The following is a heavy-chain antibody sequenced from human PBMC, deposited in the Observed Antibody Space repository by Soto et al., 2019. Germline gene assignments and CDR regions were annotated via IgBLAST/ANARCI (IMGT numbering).Heavy chain of an antibody. CDR1: GFTFSSYG. Sequence: QVQLVESGGGVVQPGRSLRLSCAASGFTFSSYGMHWVRQAPGKGLEWVAVISYDGSNKYYADSAKGRFTISRDNSKNTLYLQMNSLRAEDTAVYYCAKDAIAAAGASVFGWYFDLWGRGTLVTVSS. CDR3: AKDAIAAAGASVFGWYFDL. D-gene: IGHD6-13*01. CDR2: ISYDGSNK. J-gene: IGHJ2*01. V-gene: IGHV3-30*18.